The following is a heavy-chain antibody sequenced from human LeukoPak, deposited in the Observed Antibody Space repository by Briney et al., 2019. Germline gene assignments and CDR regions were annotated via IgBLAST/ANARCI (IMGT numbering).Heavy chain of an antibody. CDR1: GYRFSSYG. D-gene: IGHD3-22*01. Sequence: ASAKVSCKASGYRFSSYGISWVRQAPGQGPEWMGWISAYNGDRNYAQKFQGRVTMTTDTSTSIAYMELRSLRSDDTAVYYCARGLTYYYDSSGYYAFDIWGQGTMVTVSS. CDR2: ISAYNGDR. V-gene: IGHV1-18*01. J-gene: IGHJ3*02. CDR3: ARGLTYYYDSSGYYAFDI.